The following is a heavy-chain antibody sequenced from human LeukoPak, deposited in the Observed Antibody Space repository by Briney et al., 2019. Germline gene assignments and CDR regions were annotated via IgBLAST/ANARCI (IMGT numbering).Heavy chain of an antibody. V-gene: IGHV4-34*01. J-gene: IGHJ4*02. Sequence: SETLSLTCAAYGGSFSGYYWSWIRQPPGKGLEWIGEINHSGSTNYNPSLKSRVTISVDTSKNQFSLKLSSVTAADTAVYYCARPQYGQWDYWGQGTLVTVSS. CDR2: INHSGST. D-gene: IGHD6-19*01. CDR3: ARPQYGQWDY. CDR1: GGSFSGYY.